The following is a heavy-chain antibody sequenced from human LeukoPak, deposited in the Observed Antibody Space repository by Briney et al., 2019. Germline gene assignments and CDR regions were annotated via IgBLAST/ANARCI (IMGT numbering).Heavy chain of an antibody. J-gene: IGHJ4*02. D-gene: IGHD3-22*01. CDR1: GFTVSFYY. CDR2: IYTSGTT. Sequence: GGSLRLSCAASGFTVSFYYMSWVRQAPGKGLEWFADIYTSGTTHYADSVKGRFTISSDNSKNMLYLQMNSLRAEDTAVYYCARSRYDSSGYYGIIGNWGQGTLVTVSS. V-gene: IGHV3-53*01. CDR3: ARSRYDSSGYYGIIGN.